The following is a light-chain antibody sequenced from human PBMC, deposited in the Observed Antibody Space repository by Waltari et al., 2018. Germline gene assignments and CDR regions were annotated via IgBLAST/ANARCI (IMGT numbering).Light chain of an antibody. Sequence: QAALTQPASVSGSPGQSITISCPGTSSDVGGYNYVSWYQQHPGKAPKLMIYDVSKRPSGGSNRFSGSKSGNTASLTISGLQAEDEADYYCSSYTSRSTWVFGGGTKLTVL. CDR2: DVS. CDR3: SSYTSRSTWV. V-gene: IGLV2-14*01. J-gene: IGLJ3*02. CDR1: SSDVGGYNY.